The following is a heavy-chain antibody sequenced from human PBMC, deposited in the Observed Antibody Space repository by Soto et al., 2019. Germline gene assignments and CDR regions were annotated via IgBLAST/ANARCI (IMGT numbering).Heavy chain of an antibody. Sequence: GASVKVSCKVSGYTFTGYYMHWVRQAPGQGLEWMGWINPNSDGTNYAQKFQGWVTMTRDTSISTAYMELSRLRSDDTAVYYCARGSVPYYYDSSDGMDVWGQGTTVTVSS. CDR3: ARGSVPYYYDSSDGMDV. V-gene: IGHV1-2*04. D-gene: IGHD3-22*01. CDR2: INPNSDGT. J-gene: IGHJ6*02. CDR1: GYTFTGYY.